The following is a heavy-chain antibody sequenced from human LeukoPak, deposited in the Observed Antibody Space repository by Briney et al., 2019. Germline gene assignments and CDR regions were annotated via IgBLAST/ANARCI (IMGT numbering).Heavy chain of an antibody. CDR2: VSDGGGAT. CDR1: GFTLSTYA. J-gene: IGHJ5*02. Sequence: GGSLTLACAPAGFTLSTYAMAWVRQPPGKGLEWVSTVSDGGGATYHPDSVKGRFTIYRDNFTNTLYLQMNSLRLEDTAVYFCAKAVAHEMPAASRWYDGWGQGTLVTVSS. D-gene: IGHD2-2*01. V-gene: IGHV3-23*01. CDR3: AKAVAHEMPAASRWYDG.